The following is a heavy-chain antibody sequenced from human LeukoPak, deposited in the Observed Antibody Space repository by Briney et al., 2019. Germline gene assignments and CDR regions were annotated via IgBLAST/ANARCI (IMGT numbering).Heavy chain of an antibody. CDR1: GYTFTGYY. Sequence: ASVKVSCKASGYTFTGYYMHWVRQAPGQGLEWMGWINPNSGGTNYVQKFQGRVTMTRDTSISTAYMELSRLRSDDTAVYYCARKMNYYDSSGYYDYWGQGTLVTVSS. CDR2: INPNSGGT. D-gene: IGHD3-22*01. CDR3: ARKMNYYDSSGYYDY. V-gene: IGHV1-2*02. J-gene: IGHJ4*02.